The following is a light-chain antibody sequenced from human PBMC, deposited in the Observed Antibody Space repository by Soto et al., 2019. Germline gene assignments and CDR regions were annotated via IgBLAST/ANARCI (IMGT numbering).Light chain of an antibody. CDR1: SGSVSTYNY. Sequence: QPVVTQEPSFSVSPGGTITLTCGLSSGSVSTYNYPSWYQQTPGQAPRTLIYNSYSRSSGVPDRFSGSILGNKAALTISGAQADDESDYYCLLFMSTGISLFGGGTKLTVL. CDR2: NSY. J-gene: IGLJ3*02. CDR3: LLFMSTGISL. V-gene: IGLV8-61*01.